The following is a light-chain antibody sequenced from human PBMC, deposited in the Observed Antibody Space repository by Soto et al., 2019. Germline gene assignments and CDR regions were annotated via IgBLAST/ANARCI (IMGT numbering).Light chain of an antibody. CDR2: RAS. CDR3: QQYKTYTYT. CDR1: QSIDRW. V-gene: IGKV1-5*03. J-gene: IGKJ2*01. Sequence: DIKMTQSPSTLPPSVGDRVTITCRASQSIDRWLAWYQQKPGKAPKLLIYRASSLESGVPSRFSGSGSGTEFTLTISSLQPDDFTTYYCQQYKTYTYTFAQGTKLEIK.